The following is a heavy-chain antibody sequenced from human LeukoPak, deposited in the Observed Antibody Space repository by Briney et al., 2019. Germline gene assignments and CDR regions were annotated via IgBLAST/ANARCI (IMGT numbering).Heavy chain of an antibody. CDR1: GYTFTDYY. Sequence: GASVKVSCKASGYTFTDYYIHWVRQAPGQGLEWMGWINPKRGATKYAQKFQGRVTMTRDTAISTAYMELGSLTSDDTAVYSCARDAATSGTSWFDPWGQGTLVTVSS. D-gene: IGHD6-13*01. CDR3: ARDAATSGTSWFDP. CDR2: INPKRGAT. J-gene: IGHJ5*02. V-gene: IGHV1-2*02.